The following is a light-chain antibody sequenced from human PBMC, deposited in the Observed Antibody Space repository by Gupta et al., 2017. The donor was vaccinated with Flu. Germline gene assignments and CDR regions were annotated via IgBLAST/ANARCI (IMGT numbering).Light chain of an antibody. CDR2: WAS. CDR3: QQYYSTPFT. J-gene: IGKJ3*01. V-gene: IGKV4-1*01. Sequence: SLGQTATISGKSTQSVLYSSNNKNYLAWYQQKPGQPPKLLIYWASTRESGVPDRFSGSGSGTDFTLTISSLQAEDVAVYYCQQYYSTPFTFGPGTKVDIK. CDR1: QSVLYSSNNKNY.